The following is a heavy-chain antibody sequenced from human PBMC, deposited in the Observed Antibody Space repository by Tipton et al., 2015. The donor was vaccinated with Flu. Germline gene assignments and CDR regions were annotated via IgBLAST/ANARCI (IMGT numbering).Heavy chain of an antibody. J-gene: IGHJ4*02. V-gene: IGHV4-31*03. Sequence: TLSLTCTVSGGSISNGGAYGGWIRQHPGKGLEWFGGIYYSGRIYYHSSLQSRLTISVDTSKSQFSLRLNAVGAADTAIYSCAKVIPELVAGLDYWGQGTLVSVSA. D-gene: IGHD6-19*01. CDR3: AKVIPELVAGLDY. CDR2: IYYSGRI. CDR1: GGSISNGGAY.